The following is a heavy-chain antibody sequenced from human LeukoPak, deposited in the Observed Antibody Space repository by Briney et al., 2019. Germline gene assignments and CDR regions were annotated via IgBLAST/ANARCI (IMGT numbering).Heavy chain of an antibody. D-gene: IGHD1-26*01. V-gene: IGHV1-8*01. Sequence: ASVKVSCTASGYTFTSYDINWVRQATGQGLEWMGWMNPNSGNTGYAQKFQGRVTMTRNTSISTAYMELSSLRSEDTAVYYCARVKSGSYSSWFDPWGQGTLVTVSS. CDR3: ARVKSGSYSSWFDP. CDR2: MNPNSGNT. J-gene: IGHJ5*02. CDR1: GYTFTSYD.